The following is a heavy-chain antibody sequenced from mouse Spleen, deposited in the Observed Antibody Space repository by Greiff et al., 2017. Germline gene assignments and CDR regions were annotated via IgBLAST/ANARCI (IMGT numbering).Heavy chain of an antibody. CDR1: GFSLTSYG. Sequence: QVQLQQSGPGLVQPSQSLSITCTVSGFSLTSYGVHWVRQSPGKGLEWLGVIWSGGSTDYNAAFISRLSISKDNSKSLVFFKMNSLQADDTAIYYCARNRWDDPMDYWGQGTSVTVSS. D-gene: IGHD4-1*01. V-gene: IGHV2-2*01. CDR2: IWSGGST. CDR3: ARNRWDDPMDY. J-gene: IGHJ4*01.